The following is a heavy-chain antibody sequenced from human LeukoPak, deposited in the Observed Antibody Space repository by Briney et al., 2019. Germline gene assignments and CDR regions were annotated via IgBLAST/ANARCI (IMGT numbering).Heavy chain of an antibody. CDR2: INHSGST. J-gene: IGHJ4*02. CDR3: ARGHRYVAARRGYYFDY. V-gene: IGHV4-34*01. Sequence: PSETLSLTCAVYGGSFIGYYWSWIRQPPGKGLEWIGEINHSGSTNYNPSLKSRVTISVDTSKNQFSLKLSSVTAADTAVYYCARGHRYVAARRGYYFDYWGQGTLVTVSS. CDR1: GGSFIGYY. D-gene: IGHD6-6*01.